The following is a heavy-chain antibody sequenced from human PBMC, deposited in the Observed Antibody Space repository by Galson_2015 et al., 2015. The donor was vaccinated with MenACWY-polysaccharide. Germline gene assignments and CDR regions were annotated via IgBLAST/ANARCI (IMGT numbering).Heavy chain of an antibody. CDR1: GFTFSSFW. CDR3: ARDPLDSSGYTRGSVFDL. CDR2: MKQDGSEK. Sequence: SLRLSCAASGFTFSSFWMSWVRQAPGKGLEWVAIMKQDGSEKYYVDSVKGRFSISRDNAKNSLYLQMNSLRSEDTAVYYCARDPLDSSGYTRGSVFDLWGHGTMVTVSS. J-gene: IGHJ3*01. D-gene: IGHD3-22*01. V-gene: IGHV3-7*01.